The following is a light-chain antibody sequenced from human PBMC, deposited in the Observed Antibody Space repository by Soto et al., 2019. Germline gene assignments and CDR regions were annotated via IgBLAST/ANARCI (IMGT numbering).Light chain of an antibody. CDR1: QSISSY. CDR2: GAS. CDR3: QQSHSTPLT. Sequence: DIQMTQSPSSLSASVGDRVTITCRASQSISSYLNWYQQKPGKAPKVLISGASSLQSGVPLRFSGSGSGKVFALSISSLQSEDFASYYCQQSHSTPLTFGGGNKVEIK. V-gene: IGKV1-39*01. J-gene: IGKJ4*01.